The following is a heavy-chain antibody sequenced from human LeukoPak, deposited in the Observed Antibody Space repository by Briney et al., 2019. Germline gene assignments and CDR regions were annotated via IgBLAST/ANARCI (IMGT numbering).Heavy chain of an antibody. D-gene: IGHD7-27*01. Sequence: GGSLRLSCAASGFTFSSYHMSWVRQAPGQGLEWVSVIYIGGTIYYADSVKGRFTISRDTSQNTVYLEMHSLRAEDTAVYYCARDGENYYYDYWGQGTLVTVST. J-gene: IGHJ4*02. CDR2: IYIGGTI. V-gene: IGHV3-66*01. CDR1: GFTFSSYH. CDR3: ARDGENYYYDY.